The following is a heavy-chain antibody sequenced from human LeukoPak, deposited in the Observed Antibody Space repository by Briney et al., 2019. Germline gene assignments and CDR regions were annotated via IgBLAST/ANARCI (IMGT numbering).Heavy chain of an antibody. CDR2: IRYDGSNE. Sequence: GGSLRLSCAASGFTFSSYGMHWVRQAPGEGLEWVAFIRYDGSNEYYADSVKGRFTISRDNSKNTLYLQMNSLRAEDTAVYYCARASGYCSSTSCYGKGDAFDIWGQGTMVTVSS. CDR3: ARASGYCSSTSCYGKGDAFDI. J-gene: IGHJ3*02. V-gene: IGHV3-30*02. D-gene: IGHD2-2*01. CDR1: GFTFSSYG.